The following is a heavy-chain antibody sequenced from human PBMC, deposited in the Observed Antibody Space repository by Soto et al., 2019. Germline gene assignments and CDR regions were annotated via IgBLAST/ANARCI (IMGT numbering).Heavy chain of an antibody. CDR1: GYTFSDYY. CDR3: ARGLFGQQWLVGFDT. J-gene: IGHJ4*02. V-gene: IGHV1-2*02. Sequence: ASVKVSCKASGYTFSDYYIHWVRQAPGQGLEWMGWINPNSGGTKYAPKFQGGVTMTRDTSITTAYMELTSLRSDDTAVYYCARGLFGQQWLVGFDTWGQGTLVTVSS. CDR2: INPNSGGT. D-gene: IGHD6-19*01.